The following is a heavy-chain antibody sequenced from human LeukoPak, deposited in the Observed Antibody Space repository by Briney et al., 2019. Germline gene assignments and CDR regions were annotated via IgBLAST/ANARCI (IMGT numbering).Heavy chain of an antibody. CDR3: ARELERAFDY. CDR2: ISYSGVVK. V-gene: IGHV3-30*03. CDR1: GYTFSDYG. Sequence: AGGSLRLSCTASGYTFSDYGMHWVRQAPGKGLEWLSVISYSGVVKFYADSVKGRFTISRGNSKNTLYLQMNSLRAEDTAVYYCARELERAFDYWGQGTLVTVSS. D-gene: IGHD1-1*01. J-gene: IGHJ4*02.